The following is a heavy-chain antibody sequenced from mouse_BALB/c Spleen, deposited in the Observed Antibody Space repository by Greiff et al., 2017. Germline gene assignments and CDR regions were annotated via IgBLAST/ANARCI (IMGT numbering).Heavy chain of an antibody. CDR3: ARDRDGNYWFAY. D-gene: IGHD2-1*01. V-gene: IGHV2-9*02. J-gene: IGHJ3*01. CDR1: GFSFTSYG. Sequence: QVQLKQSGPGLVAPSQCLSISCTVSGFSFTSYGVHWVRQPPGKGLEWLGVIWAGGSTNYNSALMSRLSISKDNSKSQVFLKMNSLQTGDTALYDCARDRDGNYWFAYWGQGTLVTVSA. CDR2: IWAGGST.